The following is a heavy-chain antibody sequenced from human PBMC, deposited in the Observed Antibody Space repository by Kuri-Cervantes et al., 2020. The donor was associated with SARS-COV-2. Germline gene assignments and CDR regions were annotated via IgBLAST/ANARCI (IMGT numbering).Heavy chain of an antibody. V-gene: IGHV1-69*06. CDR2: IIPIFGTA. J-gene: IGHJ3*02. D-gene: IGHD3-3*01. CDR1: GYTFTGYY. CDR3: ARDSLAEWLGDAFDI. Sequence: SVKASCKASGYTFTGYYMHWVRQAPGQGLEWMGGIIPIFGTANYAQKFQGRVTITADKSTSTAYMELSSLRSEDTAVYYCARDSLAEWLGDAFDIWGQGTMVIVSS.